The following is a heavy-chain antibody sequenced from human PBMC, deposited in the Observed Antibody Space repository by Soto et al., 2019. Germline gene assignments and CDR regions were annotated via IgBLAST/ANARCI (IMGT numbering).Heavy chain of an antibody. D-gene: IGHD3-10*01. Sequence: QITLKQSGPTLVRPTQTLTLTYTFSGFSLTTSGVGVGWIRQPPGKALEWLAVIYWDDDKRYSSSLKSRLTITKDTSKNQVVRTMTNMDPVDTATYYCAHHPYYGLGSYSFDYWGQGTLVTVSS. CDR3: AHHPYYGLGSYSFDY. J-gene: IGHJ4*02. V-gene: IGHV2-5*02. CDR2: IYWDDDK. CDR1: GFSLTTSGVG.